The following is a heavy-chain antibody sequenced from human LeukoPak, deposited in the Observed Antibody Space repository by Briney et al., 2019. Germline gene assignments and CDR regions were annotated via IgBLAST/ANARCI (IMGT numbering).Heavy chain of an antibody. CDR2: IYYSGST. CDR3: ARQSWSSWVYFDY. CDR1: GGSISSSSYY. J-gene: IGHJ4*02. Sequence: SETLSLTCTVSGGSISSSSYYWGWIRQPPGKGLEWIGSIYYSGSTYYNPSLNSRVTISVDTSKNQFFLMLSSVTAADTAVYYCARQSWSSWVYFDYWGQGTLVTVSS. D-gene: IGHD6-13*01. V-gene: IGHV4-39*01.